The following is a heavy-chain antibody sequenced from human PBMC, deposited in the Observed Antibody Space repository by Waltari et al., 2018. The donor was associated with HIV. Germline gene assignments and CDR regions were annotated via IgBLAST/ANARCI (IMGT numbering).Heavy chain of an antibody. J-gene: IGHJ6*02. CDR2: ISAYNGNT. CDR3: AREREYSSSWYETLYYYYYGMDV. V-gene: IGHV1-18*01. D-gene: IGHD6-13*01. CDR1: GYTFTSYG. Sequence: QVQLVQSGAEVKKPGASVKVSCKASGYTFTSYGISWVRQAPGQGLEWMGWISAYNGNTNYAQKLQGRVTMTTDTSTSTAYMELRSLRSDDTAVYYCAREREYSSSWYETLYYYYYGMDVWGQGTTVTVSS.